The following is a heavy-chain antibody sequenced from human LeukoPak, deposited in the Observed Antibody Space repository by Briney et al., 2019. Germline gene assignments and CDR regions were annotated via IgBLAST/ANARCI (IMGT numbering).Heavy chain of an antibody. Sequence: SETLSLTCTVSGGSISSGSYYWSWIRQPAGKGLEWIGRIYTSGSTNYNPSLKSRVTISVDTSKNQFSLKLSSVIVADTAVYYCAREKVAYCGGDSWCHAFDIWGQGTMVTVSS. CDR3: AREKVAYCGGDSWCHAFDI. J-gene: IGHJ3*02. V-gene: IGHV4-61*02. D-gene: IGHD2-21*02. CDR1: GGSISSGSYY. CDR2: IYTSGST.